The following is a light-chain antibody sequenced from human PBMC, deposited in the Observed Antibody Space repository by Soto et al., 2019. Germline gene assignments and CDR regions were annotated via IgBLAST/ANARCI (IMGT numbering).Light chain of an antibody. J-gene: IGKJ1*01. CDR2: GAS. CDR3: QQYGSSPRT. CDR1: QSVDSSY. V-gene: IGKV3-20*01. Sequence: EIVLTQSPGTLSLSPGERATLSCRASQSVDSSYLAWYQQKPGQAPMLLIYGASSRATGIPDRFSGSGSGTDFTLSISRLEPEDFAVYYCQQYGSSPRTFGQGTKVEIK.